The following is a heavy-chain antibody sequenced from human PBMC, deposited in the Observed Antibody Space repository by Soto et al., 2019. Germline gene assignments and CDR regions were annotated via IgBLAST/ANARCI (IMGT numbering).Heavy chain of an antibody. J-gene: IGHJ4*02. CDR2: ISAYNGNT. CDR1: GYTFTSYG. D-gene: IGHD6-13*01. CDR3: SRESSSSCDDY. V-gene: IGHV1-18*01. Sequence: GGTVKVSCKASGYTFTSYGISWVRQAPGQGLERMGWISAYNGNTNYAQKLQGRATMTTDTSTTTAYMELRSLRSDDTAVYYCSRESSSSCDDYWGQGTLVTVSS.